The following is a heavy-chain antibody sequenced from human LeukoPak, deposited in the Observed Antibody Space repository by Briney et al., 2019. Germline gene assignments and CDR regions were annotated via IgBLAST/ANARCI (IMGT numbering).Heavy chain of an antibody. D-gene: IGHD2-15*01. CDR2: IIPIFGTA. V-gene: IGHV1-69*05. Sequence: SVKVSCKASGGTFSSYAISWVRQAPGQGLEWMGGIIPIFGTANYAQKLQGRVTMTTDTSTSTAYMELRSLRSDDTAVYYCARDSGENCSGGSCYPPDYWGQGTLVTVSS. CDR3: ARDSGENCSGGSCYPPDY. J-gene: IGHJ4*02. CDR1: GGTFSSYA.